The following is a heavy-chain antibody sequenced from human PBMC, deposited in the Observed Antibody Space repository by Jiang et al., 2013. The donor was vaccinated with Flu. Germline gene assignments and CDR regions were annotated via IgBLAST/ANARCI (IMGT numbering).Heavy chain of an antibody. Sequence: MGIIYPGDSDTRYSPSFQGQVTISADKSISTAYLQWSSLKASDTAMYYCARREGGQQLVQGRVNDAFDIWGQGTMVTVSS. CDR2: IYPGDSDT. V-gene: IGHV5-51*01. CDR3: ARREGGQQLVQGRVNDAFDI. D-gene: IGHD6-13*01. J-gene: IGHJ3*02.